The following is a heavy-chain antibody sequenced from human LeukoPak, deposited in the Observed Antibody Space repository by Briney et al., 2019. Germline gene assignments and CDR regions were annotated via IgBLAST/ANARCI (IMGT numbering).Heavy chain of an antibody. J-gene: IGHJ4*02. CDR1: GGSISSSSYY. CDR2: IYFSGST. CDR3: ARHLGFGDYFDH. V-gene: IGHV4-39*01. D-gene: IGHD3-10*01. Sequence: SETLSLTCTVSGGSISSSSYYWGWIRQPPGKGLEWIGSIYFSGSTSYNPSLKSRVTISLDTSKSQFSLKLSSVTAADTAVYYCARHLGFGDYFDHWGQGTLVTVSS.